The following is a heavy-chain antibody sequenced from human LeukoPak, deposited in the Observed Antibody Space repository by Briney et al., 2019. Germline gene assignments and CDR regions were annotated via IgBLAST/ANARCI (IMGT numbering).Heavy chain of an antibody. D-gene: IGHD5-12*01. Sequence: GGSLRLSCGTSGFTFSDYGMHWVRQAPGKGLEWVAVVSHDGRDLHSADSVKGRFTISRDNSKNTLYLQMVSLRADDTAVYYCAKARSYGDYEPPDYWGQGTLVTVSS. J-gene: IGHJ4*02. CDR2: VSHDGRDL. CDR3: AKARSYGDYEPPDY. V-gene: IGHV3-30*18. CDR1: GFTFSDYG.